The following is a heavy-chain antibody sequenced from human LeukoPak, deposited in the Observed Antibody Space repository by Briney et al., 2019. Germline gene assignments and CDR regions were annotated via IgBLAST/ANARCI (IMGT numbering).Heavy chain of an antibody. D-gene: IGHD6-19*01. CDR2: IKYDGSEK. V-gene: IGHV3-7*01. Sequence: GGSLRLSCAAAGLIVDNHGMSWGRQAPGKGLEWVANIKYDGSEKYYVDSVKGRFTISRDNGKKLLYLQMNSLRGEDTAVYYCARDAAFAQWPIGHFDYWGQGTQVTVSS. J-gene: IGHJ4*02. CDR3: ARDAAFAQWPIGHFDY. CDR1: GLIVDNHG.